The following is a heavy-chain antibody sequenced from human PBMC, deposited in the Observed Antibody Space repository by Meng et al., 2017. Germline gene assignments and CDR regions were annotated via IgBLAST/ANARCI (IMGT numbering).Heavy chain of an antibody. CDR3: ARAIAVSGTGRFDY. V-gene: IGHV1-3*01. D-gene: IGHD6-19*01. Sequence: VPLSQSSQMVQKRLASVKFPSQAPCYTLLYYAIHGVRKATGKRLGWMGWRNAGNSDTKYSQKLQGRVTITRDTSASNVYMEVSSLRSEDTGVYYCARAIAVSGTGRFDYWGQGTLVTVSS. CDR1: CYTLLYYA. J-gene: IGHJ4*02. CDR2: RNAGNSDT.